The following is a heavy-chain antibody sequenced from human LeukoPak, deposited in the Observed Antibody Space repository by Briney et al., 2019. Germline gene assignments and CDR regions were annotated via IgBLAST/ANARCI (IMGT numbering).Heavy chain of an antibody. V-gene: IGHV3-23*01. Sequence: PGGTLRLSCAAYGFTFNDYGMSWVRQAPGKGLEWVSGISGSGSDTYYADSVKGRFTISRDNFKNTVHLQMNSLRAEDTAVYYCASETTRGYSYGSPTDGFDLWGQGTMVTVSS. CDR2: ISGSGSDT. J-gene: IGHJ3*01. CDR1: GFTFNDYG. CDR3: ASETTRGYSYGSPTDGFDL. D-gene: IGHD5-18*01.